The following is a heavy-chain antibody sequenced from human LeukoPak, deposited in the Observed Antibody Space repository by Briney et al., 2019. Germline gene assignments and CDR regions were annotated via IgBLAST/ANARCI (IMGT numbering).Heavy chain of an antibody. D-gene: IGHD2-15*01. CDR3: ARGSDCSGGSCHLDY. V-gene: IGHV4-59*01. J-gene: IGHJ4*02. Sequence: SETLSLTCTVSGGSISSYYWSWIRQPPGKGLEWIGYIYYSGSTNYNPSLKSRVTISVDTSKNQFSLKLSSVTAADTAVYYCARGSDCSGGSCHLDYWGQGTLVTVSS. CDR1: GGSISSYY. CDR2: IYYSGST.